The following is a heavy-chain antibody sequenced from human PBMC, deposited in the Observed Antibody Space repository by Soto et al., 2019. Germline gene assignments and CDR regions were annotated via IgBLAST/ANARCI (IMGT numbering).Heavy chain of an antibody. D-gene: IGHD2-15*01. Sequence: QVQLVESGGGVVQPGRSLRLSCAASGFTFSSYAMHWVRQAPGKGLEWVAVISYDGSNKYYADSVKGRFTISSDNSKNTLYLQMNSLRAEDTAVYYCARERGFHYYGMDVWGQGTTVTVSS. CDR2: ISYDGSNK. CDR3: ARERGFHYYGMDV. CDR1: GFTFSSYA. V-gene: IGHV3-30-3*01. J-gene: IGHJ6*02.